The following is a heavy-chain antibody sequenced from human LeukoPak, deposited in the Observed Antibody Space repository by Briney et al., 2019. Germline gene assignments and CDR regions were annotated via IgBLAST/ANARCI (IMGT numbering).Heavy chain of an antibody. D-gene: IGHD7-27*01. V-gene: IGHV3-30-3*01. J-gene: IGHJ4*02. Sequence: PGGSLRLSCAASGFTLSSYAMHWVRQAPGKGLEWVAVISYDGSNKYYADSVKGRFTISRDNSKNTLYLQMNSLRAEDTAVYYCARVLGRYFDYWGQGTLVTVSS. CDR3: ARVLGRYFDY. CDR1: GFTLSSYA. CDR2: ISYDGSNK.